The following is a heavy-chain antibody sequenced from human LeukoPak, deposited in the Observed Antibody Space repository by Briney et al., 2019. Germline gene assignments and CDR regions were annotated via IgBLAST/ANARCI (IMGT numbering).Heavy chain of an antibody. V-gene: IGHV1-18*01. CDR1: GYTFTSYG. Sequence: ASVKVSCKASGYTFTSYGISWVRQAPGQGLEWMGWISAYNGNTNYAQKLQGRVTMTTDTSTSTAYMELRSLRSDDTAVYYCASAYSGMVRGVITSTEFWGQGTLVTVSS. D-gene: IGHD3-10*01. CDR3: ASAYSGMVRGVITSTEF. CDR2: ISAYNGNT. J-gene: IGHJ4*02.